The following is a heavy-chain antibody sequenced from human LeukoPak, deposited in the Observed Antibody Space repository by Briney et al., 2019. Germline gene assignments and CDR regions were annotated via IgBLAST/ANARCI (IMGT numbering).Heavy chain of an antibody. V-gene: IGHV6-1*01. CDR2: AYSRSSVCR. CDR1: GGTISSNSVA. Sequence: SQTLSLTCALSGGTISSNSVAWNWIRQSPSRGLEWLGRAYSRSSVCRDYAISVRSRINIYTDTSMHQFSLPLSSVTPEDTAVYYCARGTNSTFDMWGEGTMVTVSS. D-gene: IGHD1-7*01. CDR3: ARGTNSTFDM. J-gene: IGHJ3*02.